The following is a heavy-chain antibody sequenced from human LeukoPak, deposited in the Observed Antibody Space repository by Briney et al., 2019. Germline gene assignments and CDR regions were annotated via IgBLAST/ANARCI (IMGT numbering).Heavy chain of an antibody. Sequence: MSGGSLRLSCAASGFTFSDHYMTWIRQAPGKGLEWVSYISSSGSYINYADSVKGRFIISRDNAKNSLYLQMNSLTADDTAVYYCAKRQSSGCFDFWGQGTLVTVSS. V-gene: IGHV3-11*06. J-gene: IGHJ4*02. D-gene: IGHD6-19*01. CDR2: ISSSGSYI. CDR3: AKRQSSGCFDF. CDR1: GFTFSDHY.